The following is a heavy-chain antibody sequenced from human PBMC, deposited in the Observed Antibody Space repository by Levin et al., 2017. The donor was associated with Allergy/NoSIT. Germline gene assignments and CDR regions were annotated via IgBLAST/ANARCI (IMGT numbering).Heavy chain of an antibody. Sequence: PGGSLRLSCAASGFTFSSYGMHWVRQAPGKGLEWVAVISYDGSNKYYADSVKGRFTISRDNSKNTLYLQMNSLRAEDTAVYYCAKDPLPTTVSGVDYFDYWGQGTLVTVSS. J-gene: IGHJ4*02. CDR3: AKDPLPTTVSGVDYFDY. D-gene: IGHD4-17*01. V-gene: IGHV3-30*18. CDR1: GFTFSSYG. CDR2: ISYDGSNK.